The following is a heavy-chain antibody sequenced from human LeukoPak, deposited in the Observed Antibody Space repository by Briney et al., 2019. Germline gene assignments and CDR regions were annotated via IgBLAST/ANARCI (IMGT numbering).Heavy chain of an antibody. V-gene: IGHV4-39*01. J-gene: IGHJ5*02. CDR1: GGSITGYY. D-gene: IGHD2-2*01. CDR3: ARHYLSDGILSTFDP. Sequence: SETLSLTCTVSGGSITGYYWSWIRQPPGKGLEWIGTIYYRGSTYSNPSLNSRVTISLDTSKNQFSLRLRSVTAADTALYYCARHYLSDGILSTFDPWGQGTLVTVSS. CDR2: IYYRGST.